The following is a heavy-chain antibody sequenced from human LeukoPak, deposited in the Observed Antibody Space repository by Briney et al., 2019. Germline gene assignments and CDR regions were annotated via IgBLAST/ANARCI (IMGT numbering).Heavy chain of an antibody. Sequence: ASVKVSCKTSGYTFTNDYIHWLRQAPGQGLEWMGMINPGDGSTTYAQKFQGRLTMTRDTSTSTLSMELSSLRSGETAVFYCTRVAQLVFDHWGQGTLVTVSS. CDR2: INPGDGST. CDR3: TRVAQLVFDH. CDR1: GYTFTNDY. J-gene: IGHJ4*02. V-gene: IGHV1-46*03. D-gene: IGHD6-6*01.